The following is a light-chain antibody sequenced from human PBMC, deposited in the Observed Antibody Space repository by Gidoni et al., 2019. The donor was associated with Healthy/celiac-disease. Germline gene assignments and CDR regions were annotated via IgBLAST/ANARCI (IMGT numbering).Light chain of an antibody. V-gene: IGKV1-5*03. J-gene: IGKJ1*01. Sequence: DIHMTQSPSTLSASVGDRVTITCRASQSISSWLAWYQQKPGKAPKLLIYKASSLESGVPSRFSGSGSGTECTLTISSRQPDDFATYYCQQYKSYPWTFGQGTKVEIK. CDR1: QSISSW. CDR2: KAS. CDR3: QQYKSYPWT.